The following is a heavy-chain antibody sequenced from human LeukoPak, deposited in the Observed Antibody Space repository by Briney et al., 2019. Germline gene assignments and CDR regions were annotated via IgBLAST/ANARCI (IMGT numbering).Heavy chain of an antibody. V-gene: IGHV4-59*01. CDR1: GGSLSSYY. Sequence: SETLSLTCTVSGGSLSSYYWSWIRQPPGKGLEWIGYIYYSGSTNYNPSLKSRVTISVDTSKNQFSLKLSSVTAADTAVYYCARGFTMYVADYWGQGTLVTVSS. J-gene: IGHJ4*02. CDR2: IYYSGST. CDR3: ARGFTMYVADY. D-gene: IGHD3-3*01.